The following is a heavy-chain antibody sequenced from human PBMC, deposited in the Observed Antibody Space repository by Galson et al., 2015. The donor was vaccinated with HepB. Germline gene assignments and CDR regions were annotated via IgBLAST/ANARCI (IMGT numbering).Heavy chain of an antibody. Sequence: SLRLSCAASGFTFSSYGMHWVRQAPGKGLEWVAVIWYDGSNKYYADSVKGRFTISRDNSKNTLYLQMNSLRAEDTAVYYCARDGSTMIVVVPAFDIWGQGTMVTVSS. J-gene: IGHJ3*02. D-gene: IGHD3-22*01. CDR1: GFTFSSYG. CDR3: ARDGSTMIVVVPAFDI. CDR2: IWYDGSNK. V-gene: IGHV3-33*01.